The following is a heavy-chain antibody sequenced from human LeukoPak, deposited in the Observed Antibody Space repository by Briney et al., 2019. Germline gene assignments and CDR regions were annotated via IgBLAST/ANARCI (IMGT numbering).Heavy chain of an antibody. V-gene: IGHV3-48*01. Sequence: GGSLRLSCAASGFTFSSYSMNWVRQAPGKGLEWVSYISSSSSTIYYADSVKGRFTITRDNAKNSLYLQMNSLRAEDTAVYYCARARHKAGYSYEGYWGQGTLVTVSS. J-gene: IGHJ4*02. CDR1: GFTFSSYS. CDR2: ISSSSSTI. CDR3: ARARHKAGYSYEGY. D-gene: IGHD5-18*01.